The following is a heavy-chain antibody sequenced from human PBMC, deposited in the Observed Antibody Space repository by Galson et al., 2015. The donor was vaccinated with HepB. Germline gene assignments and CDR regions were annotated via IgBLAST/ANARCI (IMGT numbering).Heavy chain of an antibody. CDR3: ARGRLYRQELSPNGMDV. V-gene: IGHV3-30*04. Sequence: SLRLSCAASGFTFSSYTMHWVRQAPGKGLEWVAVISYDGSNKYYADSVKGRFTISRDNSKNTLFLQMNSLRAEDTAVYYCARGRLYRQELSPNGMDVWGQGTTVTVSS. D-gene: IGHD6-13*01. CDR2: ISYDGSNK. J-gene: IGHJ6*02. CDR1: GFTFSSYT.